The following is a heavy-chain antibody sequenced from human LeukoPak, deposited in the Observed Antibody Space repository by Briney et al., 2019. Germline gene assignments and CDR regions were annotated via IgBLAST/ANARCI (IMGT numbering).Heavy chain of an antibody. Sequence: SETLSLTCAVYGGSFSGYYWSWIRQPPGRGLEGSGEINHSGGTNYNPSLKRRVTISVDTSKNHFSLKLSSGTAADTAVYYCARGYTYYDFWSGFVRQNWFDPWGQGTLVPVSS. V-gene: IGHV4-34*01. CDR2: INHSGGT. J-gene: IGHJ5*02. CDR3: ARGYTYYDFWSGFVRQNWFDP. CDR1: GGSFSGYY. D-gene: IGHD3-3*01.